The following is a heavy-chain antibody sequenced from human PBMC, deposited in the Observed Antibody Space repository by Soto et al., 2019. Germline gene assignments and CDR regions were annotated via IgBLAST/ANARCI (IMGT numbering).Heavy chain of an antibody. CDR2: IYHSGST. CDR3: TGAYYDVSGYSLDP. CDR1: GGSISSGGYS. V-gene: IGHV4-30-2*02. J-gene: IGHJ5*02. Sequence: SETLSLTCAVSGGSISSGGYSWSWIRQPPGKGLEWIGYIYHSGSTYYNPSLKSRVTISVDRSKNQFSLKLSSVSAADTAVYYCTGAYYDVSGYSLDPWGQGTSVTVSS. D-gene: IGHD3-22*01.